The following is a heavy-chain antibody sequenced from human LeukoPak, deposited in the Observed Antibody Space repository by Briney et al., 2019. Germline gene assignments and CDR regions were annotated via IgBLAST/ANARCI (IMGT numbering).Heavy chain of an antibody. CDR1: GGSISSYY. CDR3: ARGEPPESYGDWYFDY. D-gene: IGHD4-17*01. Sequence: PSETLPLTCTVSGGSISSYYWSWIRQPAGKGLEWIGRIYTSGSTNYNPSLKSRVTISVDTSKNQFSLKLSSVTAADTAVYYCARGEPPESYGDWYFDYWGQGTLVTVSS. V-gene: IGHV4-4*07. J-gene: IGHJ4*02. CDR2: IYTSGST.